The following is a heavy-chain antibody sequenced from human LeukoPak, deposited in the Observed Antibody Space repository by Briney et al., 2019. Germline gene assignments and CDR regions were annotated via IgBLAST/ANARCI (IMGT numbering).Heavy chain of an antibody. V-gene: IGHV3-30-3*01. J-gene: IGHJ6*02. Sequence: GGSLRLSCAASGFTFSSYAMHWVRQAPGKGLEWVAVISYDGSNKYYADSVKGRFTISRDNSKNTLYLQMNSLRAEDTAVYYCAKVGPYSNAFYYYYGMDVWGQGTTVTVSS. CDR1: GFTFSSYA. D-gene: IGHD4-11*01. CDR2: ISYDGSNK. CDR3: AKVGPYSNAFYYYYGMDV.